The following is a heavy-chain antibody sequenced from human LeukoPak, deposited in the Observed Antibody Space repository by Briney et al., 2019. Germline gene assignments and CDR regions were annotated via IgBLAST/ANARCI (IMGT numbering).Heavy chain of an antibody. CDR1: GFTFSSYS. CDR2: ISSSSSYI. Sequence: GGSLRLSCAASGFTFSSYSMNWVRQAPGKGLEWVSSISSSSSYIYYADSVKGRFTISRDNAKNSLYLQMNSLRAEDTAVYYCARDSERDNDYVWGSYRYPADYWGQGTLVTVSS. CDR3: ARDSERDNDYVWGSYRYPADY. V-gene: IGHV3-21*04. J-gene: IGHJ4*02. D-gene: IGHD3-16*02.